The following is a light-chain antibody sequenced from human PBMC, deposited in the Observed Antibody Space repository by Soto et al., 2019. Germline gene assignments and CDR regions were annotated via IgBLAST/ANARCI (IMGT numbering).Light chain of an antibody. Sequence: DIPMTQSPSTLSGSVGDRVTITCRASQTISSWLAWYQQKPGKAPKLLIYKASTLKSGVPSRFSGSGSGTEFTLTISSLQPDDFATYDCQHYNSYSEAFGQGTKVDIK. CDR1: QTISSW. CDR2: KAS. J-gene: IGKJ1*01. CDR3: QHYNSYSEA. V-gene: IGKV1-5*03.